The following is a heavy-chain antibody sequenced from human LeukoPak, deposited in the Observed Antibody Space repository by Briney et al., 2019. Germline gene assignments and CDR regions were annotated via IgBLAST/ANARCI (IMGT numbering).Heavy chain of an antibody. V-gene: IGHV4-39*01. CDR1: GGSISSSSYY. CDR2: IYYSGST. D-gene: IGHD3-22*01. Sequence: PSETLSLTCTVSGGSISSSSYYWGWIRQPPGKGLEWIGSIYYSGSTYYHPSLKSRVTISVDTSKNQFSLKLSSVTAADTAVYYCARRLSYYYDSSGYPNWFDPWGQGTLVTVSS. J-gene: IGHJ5*02. CDR3: ARRLSYYYDSSGYPNWFDP.